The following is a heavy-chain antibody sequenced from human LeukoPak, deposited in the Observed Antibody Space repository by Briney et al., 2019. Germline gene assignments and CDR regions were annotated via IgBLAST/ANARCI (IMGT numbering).Heavy chain of an antibody. D-gene: IGHD3-10*02. CDR3: ARLFGELLLPSDHFYYMDV. J-gene: IGHJ6*03. Sequence: ASVKVSCKASGYTFTSYGISWVRQAPGQGLEWMGWISAYNGNTNYAQNLQGRVTMTTDTSTSTAYMELRSLRSDDTAVYYCARLFGELLLPSDHFYYMDVWGKGTAVTVSS. CDR2: ISAYNGNT. V-gene: IGHV1-18*01. CDR1: GYTFTSYG.